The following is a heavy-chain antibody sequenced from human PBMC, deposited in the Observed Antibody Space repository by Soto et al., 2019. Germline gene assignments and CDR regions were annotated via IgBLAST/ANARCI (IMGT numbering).Heavy chain of an antibody. CDR2: ISYDGSNK. CDR3: ARENYDSSGYYRKDFDY. V-gene: IGHV3-30-3*01. Sequence: PGGSLRLSCAASGFTFSSYAMHWVRQAPGKGLEWVAVISYDGSNKYYADSVKGRFTISRDNSKNTLYLQMNSLRAEDTAVYYCARENYDSSGYYRKDFDYWGQGTLVTVSS. CDR1: GFTFSSYA. D-gene: IGHD3-22*01. J-gene: IGHJ4*02.